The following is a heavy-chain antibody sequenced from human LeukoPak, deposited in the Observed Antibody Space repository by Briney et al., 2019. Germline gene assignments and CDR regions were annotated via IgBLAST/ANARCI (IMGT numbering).Heavy chain of an antibody. CDR1: GYTFTGYY. CDR2: INPNSGGT. J-gene: IGHJ4*02. Sequence: GASVKVSCKASGYTFTGYYMHWVRQAPGQGLEWMGWINPNSGGTNYAQKFQGRVTMTRDTPISTAYMELSRLRSDDTAVYYCARVMWDGDYFDYWGQGTLVTVSS. V-gene: IGHV1-2*02. D-gene: IGHD1-26*01. CDR3: ARVMWDGDYFDY.